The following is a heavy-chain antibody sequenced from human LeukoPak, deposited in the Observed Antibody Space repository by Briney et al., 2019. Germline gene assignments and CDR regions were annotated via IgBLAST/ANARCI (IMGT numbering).Heavy chain of an antibody. J-gene: IGHJ6*02. CDR1: GSDFSDYY. CDR2: ISGRGHKI. Sequence: GGSLRLSCAASGSDFSDYYMNWIRQAPGGGLEWLAFISGRGHKILYSDSLNGRFTISRDNAQKLLFLQMNDLRAGDTAIYYCARDLNTGMDVWGRGTTVTVSS. CDR3: ARDLNTGMDV. V-gene: IGHV3-11*01.